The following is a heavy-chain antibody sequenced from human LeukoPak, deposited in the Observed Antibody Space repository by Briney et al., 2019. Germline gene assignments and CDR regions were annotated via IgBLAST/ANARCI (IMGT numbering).Heavy chain of an antibody. CDR1: GFTFSSYE. J-gene: IGHJ4*02. V-gene: IGHV3-48*03. CDR2: ISSSDGTT. Sequence: GGSLRLSCAASGFTFSSYEMNWVRQAPGKGLERVSYISSSDGTTYYADSVKGRFTISRDDAKNSLYLQMNSLRAEDTAVYYCARDLRDYYGSGSYLYWGQGTLVTVSS. D-gene: IGHD3-10*01. CDR3: ARDLRDYYGSGSYLY.